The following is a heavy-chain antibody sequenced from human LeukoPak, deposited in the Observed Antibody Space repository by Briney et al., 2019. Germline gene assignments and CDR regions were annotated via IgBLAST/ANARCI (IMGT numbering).Heavy chain of an antibody. V-gene: IGHV1-18*01. CDR3: ARALQAVTTVTTSDY. D-gene: IGHD4-17*01. CDR2: ISAYNGNT. CDR1: GYTFTSYG. J-gene: IGHJ4*02. Sequence: ASVKVSCKASGYTFTSYGISWVRQAPGQGLEWMGWISAYNGNTNYAQKLQGRVTITTDTSTSTAYMELRSLRSDDTAVYYCARALQAVTTVTTSDYWGQGTLVTVSS.